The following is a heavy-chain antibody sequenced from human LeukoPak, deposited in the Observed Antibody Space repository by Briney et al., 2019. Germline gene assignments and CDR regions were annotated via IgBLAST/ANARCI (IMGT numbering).Heavy chain of an antibody. Sequence: GASVKVSCKASGYACTSYGIRWVRKATGQALEWMLWINPNSGGTNYAQKCQGRVTMTRDTFISTAYMELSRLRPDATAVYYCARDQGYGDYLFDYWGQGTLVTVSS. D-gene: IGHD4-17*01. CDR3: ARDQGYGDYLFDY. J-gene: IGHJ4*02. V-gene: IGHV1-2*02. CDR2: INPNSGGT. CDR1: GYACTSYG.